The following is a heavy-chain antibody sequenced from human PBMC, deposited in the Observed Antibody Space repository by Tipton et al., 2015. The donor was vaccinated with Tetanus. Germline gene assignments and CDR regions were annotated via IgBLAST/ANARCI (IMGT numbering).Heavy chain of an antibody. CDR1: GGSISSYY. Sequence: SLRLSCTVSGGSISSYYWSWIRQPPGKGLEWVSAISGSGGSTYYADSVKGRFTISRDNSKNTLYLQMNSLRAEDTAVYYCAKFGGYDSSGYYYETAFDYWGQGTLVTVSS. D-gene: IGHD3-22*01. J-gene: IGHJ4*02. CDR2: ISGSGGST. CDR3: AKFGGYDSSGYYYETAFDY. V-gene: IGHV3-23*01.